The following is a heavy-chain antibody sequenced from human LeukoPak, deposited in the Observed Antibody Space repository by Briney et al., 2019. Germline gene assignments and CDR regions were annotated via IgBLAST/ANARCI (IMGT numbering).Heavy chain of an antibody. Sequence: GESLRLSCVASGFTFSWYSMHWVRQAPGKGLEWVSSVTSSSTYVYYGDSVKGRFTISRDNAKNSLHLQMNSLRGEDTAVYYCARAPDTAMVAFDYWGLGTLVTVSS. CDR3: ARAPDTAMVAFDY. CDR2: VTSSSTYV. CDR1: GFTFSWYS. D-gene: IGHD5-18*01. V-gene: IGHV3-21*01. J-gene: IGHJ4*02.